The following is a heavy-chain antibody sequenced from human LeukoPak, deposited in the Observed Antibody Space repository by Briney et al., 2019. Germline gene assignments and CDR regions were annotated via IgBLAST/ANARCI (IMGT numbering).Heavy chain of an antibody. CDR3: AREGRYCSSTSCYEDY. Sequence: SVTVSCKASGGTFSSYAISWVRQAPGQGLEWMGGIIPIFGTANYAQKFQGRVTITTDESASTAYMELSSLRSEDTAVYYCAREGRYCSSTSCYEDYWGQGTLVTVSS. J-gene: IGHJ4*02. V-gene: IGHV1-69*05. CDR2: IIPIFGTA. CDR1: GGTFSSYA. D-gene: IGHD2-2*01.